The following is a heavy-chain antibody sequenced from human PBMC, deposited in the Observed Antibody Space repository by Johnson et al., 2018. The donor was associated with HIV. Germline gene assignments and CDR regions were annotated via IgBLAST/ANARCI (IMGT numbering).Heavy chain of an antibody. CDR2: IYYDGGNK. J-gene: IGHJ3*02. D-gene: IGHD5-18*01. V-gene: IGHV3-33*01. CDR3: ARDCSYGSNDAFDI. CDR1: GFTFRSYG. Sequence: QMLFVESGGGVVQPGTSLRLSCAASGFTFRSYGMHWVRQAPGKGLEWVAFIYYDGGNKYYVDSVKGRFTISRDNAKNSLYLQVNSLRAEDTAVYYCARDCSYGSNDAFDIWGQGTMVTVSS.